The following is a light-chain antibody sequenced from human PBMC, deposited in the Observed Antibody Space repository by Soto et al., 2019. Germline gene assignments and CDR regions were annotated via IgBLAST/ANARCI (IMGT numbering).Light chain of an antibody. CDR2: LNSDGSH. V-gene: IGLV4-69*01. J-gene: IGLJ2*01. Sequence: QAVLTQSPSASASLGASVKLTCTLSSGHSSYAIAWHQQQPEKGPRYLMKLNSDGSHSKGDGIPDRFSGSCSGAERYLTIASLMSEDEATYYCQTGGTGVVFGGGTKLTVL. CDR3: QTGGTGVV. CDR1: SGHSSYA.